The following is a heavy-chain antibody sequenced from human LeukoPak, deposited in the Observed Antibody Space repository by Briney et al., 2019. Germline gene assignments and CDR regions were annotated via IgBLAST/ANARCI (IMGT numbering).Heavy chain of an antibody. CDR3: ARDAFSYGDF. D-gene: IGHD3-16*01. Sequence: PGGSLRLSCTVSGFSLSNSCMAWVRQAPGKGLEWVANINQDGSGTYYVDSVKGRFTISRDNAKNSLFLQMNSLRVEDTAVYYCARDAFSYGDFWGQGTLVTVSS. CDR1: GFSLSNSC. CDR2: INQDGSGT. J-gene: IGHJ4*02. V-gene: IGHV3-7*01.